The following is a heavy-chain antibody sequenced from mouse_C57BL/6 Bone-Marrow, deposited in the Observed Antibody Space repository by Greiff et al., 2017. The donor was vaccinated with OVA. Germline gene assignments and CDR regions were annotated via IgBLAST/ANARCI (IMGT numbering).Heavy chain of an antibody. CDR2: IYPRSGNT. D-gene: IGHD1-1*01. Sequence: QVQLQQSGAELARPGASVKLSCKASGYTFTSYGISWVKQRTGQGLEWIGEIYPRSGNTYYNEKVKGKATLTADKSSSTAYMELRSLTSEDSAVYFCARVYGSSYPFYAMDYWGQGTSVTVSS. J-gene: IGHJ4*01. V-gene: IGHV1-81*01. CDR3: ARVYGSSYPFYAMDY. CDR1: GYTFTSYG.